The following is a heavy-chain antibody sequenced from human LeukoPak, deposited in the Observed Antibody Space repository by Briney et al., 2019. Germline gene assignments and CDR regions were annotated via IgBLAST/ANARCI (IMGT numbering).Heavy chain of an antibody. V-gene: IGHV4-34*01. CDR2: INHSGST. J-gene: IGHJ4*02. Sequence: GSLRLSCAASGFTFSSYSMNWIRQPPGKGLEGIGEINHSGSTNYNPSLKSRVTISVDTSKNQFSLKLSSVTAADTAVYYCARAPPRGYSYGYRQFDYWGQGTLVTVSS. D-gene: IGHD5-18*01. CDR3: ARAPPRGYSYGYRQFDY. CDR1: GFTFSSYS.